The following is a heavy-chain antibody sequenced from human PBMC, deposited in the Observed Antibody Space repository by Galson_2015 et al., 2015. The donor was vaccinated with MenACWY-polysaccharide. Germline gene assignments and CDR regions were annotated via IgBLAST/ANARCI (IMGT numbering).Heavy chain of an antibody. CDR2: IRSSGTNT. Sequence: SLRHSCAASGFTFTSYAMSWVRQAPGKGLEWVSAIRSSGTNTYYADSVKGRFTISRDNSKDTLYLQMNSLRAEDTAVYYCAKDSTDFWSVAGRFDHWGQGTLVTVSS. CDR1: GFTFTSYA. D-gene: IGHD3-3*01. V-gene: IGHV3-23*01. CDR3: AKDSTDFWSVAGRFDH. J-gene: IGHJ5*02.